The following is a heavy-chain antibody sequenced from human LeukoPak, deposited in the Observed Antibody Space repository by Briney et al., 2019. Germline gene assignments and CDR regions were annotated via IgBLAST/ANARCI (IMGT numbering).Heavy chain of an antibody. D-gene: IGHD2-8*01. CDR2: IYYSGST. V-gene: IGHV4-59*04. Sequence: SETLSLTCTVSGGSISSYYWSWIRQPPGKGLEWIGSIYYSGSTYYNPSLKSRVTISVGTSKNQFSLKLSSVTAADTAVYYCAGLIRPGWFDPWGQGTLVTVSS. J-gene: IGHJ5*02. CDR3: AGLIRPGWFDP. CDR1: GGSISSYY.